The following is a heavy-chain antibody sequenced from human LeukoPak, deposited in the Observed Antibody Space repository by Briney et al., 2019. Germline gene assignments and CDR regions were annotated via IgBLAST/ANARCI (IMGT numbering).Heavy chain of an antibody. V-gene: IGHV3-64D*06. J-gene: IGHJ4*02. CDR1: GFTFSTYV. CDR3: VRGTGY. CDR2: ISRNGDNT. Sequence: QPGGSLRLSCSVSGFTFSTYVMHWGRQAPGKGLEYVSAISRNGDNTYYADSVKGRFTISRDNSKHTLYLQMSSLRADDTAVYYCVRGTGYWGQGPLATVS.